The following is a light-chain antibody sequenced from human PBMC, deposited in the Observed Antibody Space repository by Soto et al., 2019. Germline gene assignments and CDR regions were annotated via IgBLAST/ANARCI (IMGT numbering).Light chain of an antibody. CDR2: DAS. CDR3: QQYNNWPTWT. J-gene: IGKJ1*01. CDR1: QSISSN. Sequence: EIVMTQSPATLSVSPGERATLSCRASQSISSNLAWYQQKPGQAPRLLTYDASTRATGIPARFSGSGSGTEFTLTISSLQSEDFAVYYCQQYNNWPTWTFGQGTKVDIK. V-gene: IGKV3-15*01.